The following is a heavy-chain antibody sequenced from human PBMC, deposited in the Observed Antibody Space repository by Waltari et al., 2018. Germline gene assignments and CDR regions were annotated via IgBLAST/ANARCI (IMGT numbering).Heavy chain of an antibody. CDR1: GFTFDDYA. D-gene: IGHD6-13*01. J-gene: IGHJ4*02. CDR3: ANDIRLAAAGTIDY. CDR2: ISCNSVSI. Sequence: EVQLVESGGGLVQPGRSLRLSCAASGFTFDDYAMHWVRQAPGKGLEGVSCISCNSVSIGFADSVKGRFTISIDNAKNSHYLQMNSLRAEDTALYSCANDIRLAAAGTIDYWGQGTLVTVSS. V-gene: IGHV3-9*01.